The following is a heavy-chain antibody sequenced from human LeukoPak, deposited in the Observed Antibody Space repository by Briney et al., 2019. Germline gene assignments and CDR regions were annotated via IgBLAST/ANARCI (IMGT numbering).Heavy chain of an antibody. J-gene: IGHJ4*02. D-gene: IGHD4-17*01. CDR1: GFTFSSYG. V-gene: IGHV3-30*18. Sequence: GRSLRLSCAASGFTFSSYGMHWVRQAPGKGLEWVAVISYDGSNKYYADSVKGRFTISRDNSKNTLYLQMNSLRAEDTAVYYCAKDWATVTPYNYFDYWGQGTLVTVSS. CDR2: ISYDGSNK. CDR3: AKDWATVTPYNYFDY.